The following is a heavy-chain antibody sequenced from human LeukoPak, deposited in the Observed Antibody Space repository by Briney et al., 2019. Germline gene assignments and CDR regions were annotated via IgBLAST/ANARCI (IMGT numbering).Heavy chain of an antibody. Sequence: PSETLSLTCTVSGGSISSSSYYWGWIRQPPGKGLEWIGSIYYSGSTYYSPSLKSRVTISVDTSKNQFSLKLSSVTAVDTAVYYCARHGQLVRPFDYWGQGTLVTAS. D-gene: IGHD6-13*01. J-gene: IGHJ4*02. CDR3: ARHGQLVRPFDY. CDR2: IYYSGST. CDR1: GGSISSSSYY. V-gene: IGHV4-39*01.